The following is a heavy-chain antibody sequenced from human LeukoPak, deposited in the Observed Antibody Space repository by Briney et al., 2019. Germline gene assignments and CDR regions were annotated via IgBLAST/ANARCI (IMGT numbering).Heavy chain of an antibody. CDR2: ITWNGDTV. CDR3: ARDVAPRRILVLDH. J-gene: IGHJ5*02. V-gene: IGHV3-43D*03. Sequence: GGSLRLSCAGSGFTFEDFAFHWVRQVPGKGLEWLSHITWNGDTVYYADSVKGRFTVSRDNKNQSLYLQMTGLRPEDAALYYCARDVAPRRILVLDHWGQGILVAVSS. D-gene: IGHD1-14*01. CDR1: GFTFEDFA.